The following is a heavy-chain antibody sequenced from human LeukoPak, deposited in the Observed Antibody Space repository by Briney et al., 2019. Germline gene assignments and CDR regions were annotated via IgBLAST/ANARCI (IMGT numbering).Heavy chain of an antibody. CDR2: IYYSGST. V-gene: IGHV4-39*07. J-gene: IGHJ4*02. CDR3: ARSDRGYDSGDQ. D-gene: IGHD5-12*01. Sequence: SETLSLTCTVSGGSISSSGYYWGWIRQPPGKGLEWIGSIYYSGSTYYNPSLKSRVTISVDTSKNQFSLKLSSVTAADTAVYYCARSDRGYDSGDQWGQGTLVTVSS. CDR1: GGSISSSGYY.